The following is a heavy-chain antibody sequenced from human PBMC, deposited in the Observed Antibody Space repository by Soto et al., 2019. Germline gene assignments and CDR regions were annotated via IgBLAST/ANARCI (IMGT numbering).Heavy chain of an antibody. Sequence: ESLKISCEVSGESFTSFWIGWVRQMAGKGLGWLGSIYPGDPDTRYSPSFQGQVTISADKTIITAYLQWSSLKASNTAIYYCARQHPFDSLRWYTWGQGTLVTVSS. CDR1: GESFTSFW. CDR2: IYPGDPDT. V-gene: IGHV5-51*01. D-gene: IGHD6-13*01. CDR3: ARQHPFDSLRWYT. J-gene: IGHJ4*02.